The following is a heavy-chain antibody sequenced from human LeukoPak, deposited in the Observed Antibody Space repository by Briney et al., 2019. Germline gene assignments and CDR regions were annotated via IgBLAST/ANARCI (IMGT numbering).Heavy chain of an antibody. V-gene: IGHV1-2*02. CDR2: INPNSGGT. CDR1: GYTFTDYF. CDR3: ARGAYGILSGYSMLGY. D-gene: IGHD3-9*01. J-gene: IGHJ4*02. Sequence: GASVKVSCKASGYTFTDYFMHWVRQAPGQGLEWMGWINPNSGGTQYAQKFQGGVTMTRDTSISTAYMDLNRLRSDDTAVYYCARGAYGILSGYSMLGYWGQGTLVTVSS.